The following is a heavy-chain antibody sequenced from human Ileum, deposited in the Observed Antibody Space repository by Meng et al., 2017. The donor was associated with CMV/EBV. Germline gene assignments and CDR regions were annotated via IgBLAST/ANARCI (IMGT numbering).Heavy chain of an antibody. D-gene: IGHD4-11*01. Sequence: QGLLVGAWGGGKNPGAPVKVSCKASGYAFTSFGMSWVRQAPGQGLEWMGWISAKDGYTYYAHEFQGRVTMTTDTSTSTAYMELRSLRSDDTAVYYCARAGAETTAHVDFWGQGTLVTVSS. CDR1: GYAFTSFG. CDR2: ISAKDGYT. V-gene: IGHV1-18*01. J-gene: IGHJ4*02. CDR3: ARAGAETTAHVDF.